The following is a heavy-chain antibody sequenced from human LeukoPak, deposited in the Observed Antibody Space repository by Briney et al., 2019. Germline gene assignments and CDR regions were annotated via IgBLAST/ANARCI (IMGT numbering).Heavy chain of an antibody. Sequence: ASVMVSCKASGYTFTGHYMHWVRQAPGQGIAWIGWINPNSGATNYAQKLQGRVTMTRDTSISTAHLALSRLRSGPTAASYSARLRADHFDYGGQGSLVSVSS. V-gene: IGHV1-2*02. D-gene: IGHD5-12*01. CDR3: ARLRADHFDY. CDR2: INPNSGAT. J-gene: IGHJ4*02. CDR1: GYTFTGHY.